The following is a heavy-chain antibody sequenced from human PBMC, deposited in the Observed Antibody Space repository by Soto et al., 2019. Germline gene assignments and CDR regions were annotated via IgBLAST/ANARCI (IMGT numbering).Heavy chain of an antibody. V-gene: IGHV4-31*03. J-gene: IGHJ4*02. CDR2: IYYSGST. CDR1: GGSISSGGYY. Sequence: SETLSVTCTVSGGSISSGGYYWNWIRQHPGKGLEWIGYIYYSGSTYYNPSLKSRVTISVDTSKNQFSLKLSSVTAADTAVYYCARSYSPAPMFDYWGQGTLVTVST. CDR3: ARSYSPAPMFDY. D-gene: IGHD2-15*01.